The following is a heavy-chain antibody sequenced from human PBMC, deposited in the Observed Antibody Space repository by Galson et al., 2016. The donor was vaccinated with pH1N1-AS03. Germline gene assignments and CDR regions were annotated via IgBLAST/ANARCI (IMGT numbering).Heavy chain of an antibody. Sequence: SLRLSCAASGFTLSDYWMSWVRQAPGKGPEWVANINIDGSAKYYVDSVKGRCTISRDNAKNSLYLQINNLRAEDTAMYYCARWERWGQGTLVTVSS. J-gene: IGHJ4*02. CDR3: ARWER. CDR1: GFTLSDYW. V-gene: IGHV3-7*03. CDR2: INIDGSAK. D-gene: IGHD1-1*01.